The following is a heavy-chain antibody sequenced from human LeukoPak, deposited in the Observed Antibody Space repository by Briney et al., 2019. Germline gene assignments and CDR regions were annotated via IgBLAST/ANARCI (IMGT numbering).Heavy chain of an antibody. D-gene: IGHD6-13*01. CDR3: ARARIAAADWFDP. J-gene: IGHJ5*02. CDR1: GGSISSYY. Sequence: SETLSLTCTVSGGSISSYYWSWIRQPPGKGLEWIGSIYHSGSTYYNPSLKSRVTISVDTSKNQFSLKLSSVTAADTAVYYCARARIAAADWFDPWGQGTLVTVSS. CDR2: IYHSGST. V-gene: IGHV4-38-2*02.